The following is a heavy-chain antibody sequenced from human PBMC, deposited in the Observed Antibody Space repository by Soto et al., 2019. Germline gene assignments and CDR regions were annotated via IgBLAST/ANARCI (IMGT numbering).Heavy chain of an antibody. CDR3: ARDPCSSTTVTIMDY. CDR1: GFTFSHYA. J-gene: IGHJ4*02. V-gene: IGHV3-48*02. Sequence: EVQLVESGGGLVQPGGSLRLSCAASGFTFSHYAMNWVRQAPGKGLEWVSYISHKSSAIYHADSVKGRFTISRDNAKNSLYLQMNSLRDEDTAVYYCARDPCSSTTVTIMDYWGQGTLVTVSS. D-gene: IGHD4-17*01. CDR2: ISHKSSAI.